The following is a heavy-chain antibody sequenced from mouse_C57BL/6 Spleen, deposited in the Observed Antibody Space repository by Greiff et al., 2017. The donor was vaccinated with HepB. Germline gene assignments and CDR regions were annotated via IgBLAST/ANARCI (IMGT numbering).Heavy chain of an antibody. Sequence: EVQVVESEGGLVQPGSSMKLSCTASGFTFSDYYMAWVRQVPEKGLEWVANINYDGSSTYYLDSLKSRFIISRDNAKNILYLQMSSLKSEDTATYYCARVNWGGGYFDYWGQGTTLTVSS. CDR3: ARVNWGGGYFDY. V-gene: IGHV5-16*01. CDR2: INYDGSST. J-gene: IGHJ2*01. D-gene: IGHD4-1*01. CDR1: GFTFSDYY.